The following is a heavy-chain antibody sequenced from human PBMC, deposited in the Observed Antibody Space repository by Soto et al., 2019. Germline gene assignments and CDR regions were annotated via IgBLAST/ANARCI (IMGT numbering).Heavy chain of an antibody. CDR1: GGSFSGYY. CDR2: INHSGST. Sequence: PSETLSLTCAVYGGSFSGYYWSWIRQPPGEGLEWIGEINHSGSTNYNPSLKSRVTISVDTSKNQFSLKLSSVTAADTAVYYCARGRRTWYSSGTNWFDPWGQGTLVTVSS. CDR3: ARGRRTWYSSGTNWFDP. J-gene: IGHJ5*02. D-gene: IGHD6-19*01. V-gene: IGHV4-34*01.